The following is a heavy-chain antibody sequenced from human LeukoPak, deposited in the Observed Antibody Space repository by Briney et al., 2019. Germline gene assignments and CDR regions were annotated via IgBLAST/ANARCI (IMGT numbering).Heavy chain of an antibody. CDR3: AKDREGSSGWLRGFVY. V-gene: IGHV3-23*01. D-gene: IGHD6-19*01. CDR1: GFTFRNYA. Sequence: PGGSLRLSCAASGFTFRNYAMSWVRQAPGKGLEWVSAISVSGGSTYYADSVKGRFTISRDNSKNTLYLQMNSLRADDTAVYYCAKDREGSSGWLRGFVYWGQGTLVTVSS. J-gene: IGHJ4*03. CDR2: ISVSGGST.